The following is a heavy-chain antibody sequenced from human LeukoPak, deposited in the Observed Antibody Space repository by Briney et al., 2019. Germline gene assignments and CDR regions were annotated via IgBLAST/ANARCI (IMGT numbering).Heavy chain of an antibody. D-gene: IGHD6-19*01. J-gene: IGHJ4*02. V-gene: IGHV3-64D*09. Sequence: PGGSLRLSCSASGFTFSIYAMHWVRQAPGKGLEYVSVISTSGGSTYYADSVKGRFTISRDNSKNTLYLQMSSLRADDTAVYYCVKSRSGLVREKVFDYWGQGTLVTVSS. CDR3: VKSRSGLVREKVFDY. CDR1: GFTFSIYA. CDR2: ISTSGGST.